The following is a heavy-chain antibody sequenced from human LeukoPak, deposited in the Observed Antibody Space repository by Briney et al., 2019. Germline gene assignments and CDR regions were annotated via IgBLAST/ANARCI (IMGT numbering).Heavy chain of an antibody. CDR3: TRFVYGAAADETGGH. D-gene: IGHD6-13*01. Sequence: GGSLRLSCAASGFTFSDYYMSWIRQAPGKGLEWISYISSFSGTIDYADSVKGRFTISRDNAKNSLYLQMNSLRAEDTAVYYCTRFVYGAAADETGGHWGQGTLVTVSS. J-gene: IGHJ4*02. V-gene: IGHV3-11*01. CDR1: GFTFSDYY. CDR2: ISSFSGTI.